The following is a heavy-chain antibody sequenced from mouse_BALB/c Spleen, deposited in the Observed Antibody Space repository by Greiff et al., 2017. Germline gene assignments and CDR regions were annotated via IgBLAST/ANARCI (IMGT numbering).Heavy chain of an antibody. CDR3: TRHYYGSSWDYFDY. V-gene: IGHV6-6*02. J-gene: IGHJ2*01. CDR1: GFTFSNYW. CDR2: IRLKSNNYAT. D-gene: IGHD1-1*01. Sequence: EVQLVESGGGLVQPGGSMKLSCVASGFTFSNYWMNWVRQSPEKGLEWVAEIRLKSNNYATHYAESVKGRFTISRDDSKSSVYLQMNNLRAEDTGIYYCTRHYYGSSWDYFDYWGQGTTLTVSS.